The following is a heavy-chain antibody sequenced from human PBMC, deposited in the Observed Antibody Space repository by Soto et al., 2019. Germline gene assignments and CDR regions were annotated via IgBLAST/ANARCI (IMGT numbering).Heavy chain of an antibody. CDR3: ARGGGQGWFGELLYYYYYGMDV. V-gene: IGHV1-69*10. CDR2: IIPILGIA. D-gene: IGHD3-10*01. Sequence: ASVKVSCKASGGTFSSYAISWVRQAPGQGLEWMGGIIPILGIANYAQKFQGRVTITADKSTSTAYMELSSLRSEDTAVYYCARGGGQGWFGELLYYYYYGMDVWGQGTTVTVSS. J-gene: IGHJ6*02. CDR1: GGTFSSYA.